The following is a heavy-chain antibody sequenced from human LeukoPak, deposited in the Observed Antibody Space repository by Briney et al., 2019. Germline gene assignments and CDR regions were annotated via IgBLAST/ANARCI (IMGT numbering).Heavy chain of an antibody. Sequence: ASVKVSCKASGGTFSSYAISWVRQAPGQGLEGMGGIIPILGIANYAQKFQGRVTITADKSTSTAYMELSSLRSEDTAVYYCARVQYSSSSGRRYYYYGMDVWGQGTTVTVSS. V-gene: IGHV1-69*10. CDR2: IIPILGIA. J-gene: IGHJ6*02. D-gene: IGHD6-6*01. CDR1: GGTFSSYA. CDR3: ARVQYSSSSGRRYYYYGMDV.